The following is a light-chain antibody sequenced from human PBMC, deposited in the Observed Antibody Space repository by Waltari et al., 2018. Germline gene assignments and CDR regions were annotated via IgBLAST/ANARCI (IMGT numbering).Light chain of an antibody. Sequence: QSALTQPASVSGSPGQSITISCTGTSSDVGFYDFVSWFQQHPGKPPKGMIYKVNNRPSGVSNRFSCSKSANTASLTISGLQAEDEADYYCSSYTRRSYWVFGGGTQLTVL. J-gene: IGLJ3*02. CDR3: SSYTRRSYWV. V-gene: IGLV2-14*01. CDR1: SSDVGFYDF. CDR2: KVN.